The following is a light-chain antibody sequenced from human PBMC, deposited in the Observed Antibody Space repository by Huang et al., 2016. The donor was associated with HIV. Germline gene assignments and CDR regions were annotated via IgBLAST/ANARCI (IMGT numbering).Light chain of an antibody. Sequence: EIVMTQSPATLSVSPGERATLSCRASQGVSNNIAWYQQKPGQTPRLLIPGASTRATGIAAKFSGRGSGTDFTLTITSLQPEDSAVYYCQHYNNWPPWTFGPGTQVEI. CDR3: QHYNNWPPWT. J-gene: IGKJ1*01. CDR2: GAS. V-gene: IGKV3D-15*01. CDR1: QGVSNN.